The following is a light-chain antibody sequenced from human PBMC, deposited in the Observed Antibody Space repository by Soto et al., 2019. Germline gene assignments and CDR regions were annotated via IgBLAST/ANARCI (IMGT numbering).Light chain of an antibody. CDR2: AAS. Sequence: DLQMTQSPSSPSATVGDRVSIPFLASQGITNYLAWYQQKPGKVPKLLIYAASTLQSGVPSRFSGSGSGTDFTLTISGLQPEDVATYYCQKYNSAPRAFGGGTKVDI. V-gene: IGKV1-27*01. CDR1: QGITNY. J-gene: IGKJ4*01. CDR3: QKYNSAPRA.